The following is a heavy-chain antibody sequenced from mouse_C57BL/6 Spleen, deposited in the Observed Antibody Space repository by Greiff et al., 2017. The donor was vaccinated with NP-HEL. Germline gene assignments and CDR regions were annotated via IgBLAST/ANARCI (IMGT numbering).Heavy chain of an antibody. Sequence: QVQLQQSGAELVMPGASVKLSCKASGYTFTSYWMHWVKQRPGQGLEWIGEIDPSDSYTNYNQKFKGKSTLTVDKSSSTAYMQLSSLTSEDSAVYYCASHYGSSPFAYWGQGTLVTVSA. J-gene: IGHJ3*01. D-gene: IGHD1-1*01. CDR1: GYTFTSYW. CDR2: IDPSDSYT. V-gene: IGHV1-69*01. CDR3: ASHYGSSPFAY.